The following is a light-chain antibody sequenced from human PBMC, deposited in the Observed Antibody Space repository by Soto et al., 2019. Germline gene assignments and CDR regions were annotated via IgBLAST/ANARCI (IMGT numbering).Light chain of an antibody. CDR3: QQYNNWPPLT. J-gene: IGKJ4*01. CDR1: QSIDSN. Sequence: EVVMTQSPATLSVSPGERATLSCRASQSIDSNLAWYQQKPGQAPRLLLYGASTRATGIPARFSGSGSGTEFILTISSLQSEDFAVYYCQQYNNWPPLTFGGGTKVDIK. CDR2: GAS. V-gene: IGKV3-15*01.